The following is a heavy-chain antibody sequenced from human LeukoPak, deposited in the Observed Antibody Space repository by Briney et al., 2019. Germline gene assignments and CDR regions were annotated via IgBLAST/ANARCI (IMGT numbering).Heavy chain of an antibody. D-gene: IGHD6-13*01. CDR1: GFTFSSYA. Sequence: GGSLRLSCAASGFTFSSYAMSWVRQAPGKGLEWVSAISGSGGSTYYADSVKGRFTISRDNSKSTLYLQMNSLRAEDTAVYYCAKDIMGSSWYPQLDYWGQGTLVTVSS. CDR3: AKDIMGSSWYPQLDY. CDR2: ISGSGGST. J-gene: IGHJ4*02. V-gene: IGHV3-23*01.